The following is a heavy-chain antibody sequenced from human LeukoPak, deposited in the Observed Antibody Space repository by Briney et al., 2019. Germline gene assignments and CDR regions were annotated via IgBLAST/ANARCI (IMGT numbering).Heavy chain of an antibody. Sequence: SETLSLTCSVSGGSISSYYWSWIRQPAGKGQEWIGRIYTSGSTNYNPSLKSRVTMSVDTSKNQFSLKLSSVTAADTAVYYCAREVVVPAAKGFDYYYYYMVVWGKGTTVTVSS. CDR3: AREVVVPAAKGFDYYYYYMVV. CDR1: GGSISSYY. D-gene: IGHD2-2*01. CDR2: IYTSGST. J-gene: IGHJ6*03. V-gene: IGHV4-4*07.